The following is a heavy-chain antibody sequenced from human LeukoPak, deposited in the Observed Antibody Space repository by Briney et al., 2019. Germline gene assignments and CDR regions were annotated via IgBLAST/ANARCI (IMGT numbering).Heavy chain of an antibody. CDR3: ARVIVDTYYFDY. V-gene: IGHV1-69*05. CDR2: IIPIFGTA. J-gene: IGHJ4*02. CDR1: GGTFSSYA. Sequence: ASVKVSCKASGGTFSSYAISWVRQAPGQGLEWMGGIIPIFGTANYAQKFQGRVTITTDESTSTAYMELSSLRSEDTAVYYCARVIVDTYYFDYWGQGTLVTVSS. D-gene: IGHD1-26*01.